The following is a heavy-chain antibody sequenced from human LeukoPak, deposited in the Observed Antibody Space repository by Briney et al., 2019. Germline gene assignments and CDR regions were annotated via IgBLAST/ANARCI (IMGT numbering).Heavy chain of an antibody. V-gene: IGHV1-46*01. CDR2: INPSGGST. J-gene: IGHJ3*02. CDR3: TRDLTPRDAFDI. CDR1: GYTFTSYY. Sequence: ASVKVSCKASGYTFTSYYMHWVRQAPGQGLEWMGIINPSGGSTGYAQKFQGRVTMTRDTSTSTVYMELSSLRSEDTAVYYCTRDLTPRDAFDIWGQGTMVTVSS.